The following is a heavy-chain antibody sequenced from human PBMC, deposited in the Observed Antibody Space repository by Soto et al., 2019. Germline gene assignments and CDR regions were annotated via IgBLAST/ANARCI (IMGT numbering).Heavy chain of an antibody. J-gene: IGHJ4*02. D-gene: IGHD3-10*01. CDR3: AKDRVRVWFGEVLSPDLDS. CDR2: ISGSGDST. V-gene: IGHV3-23*01. Sequence: EVQLLESGGGLVQPGGSLRLSCAVSGATFSRYAMSWVRQAPGRGLEWVSVISGSGDSTYYGGSVEGRFTISRDNSKNTLYLQMNSLRGEDTAIYYCAKDRVRVWFGEVLSPDLDSWGQGVQVTVSS. CDR1: GATFSRYA.